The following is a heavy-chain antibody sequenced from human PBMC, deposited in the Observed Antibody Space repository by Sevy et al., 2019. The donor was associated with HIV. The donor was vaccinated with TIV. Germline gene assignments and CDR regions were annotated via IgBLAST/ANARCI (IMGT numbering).Heavy chain of an antibody. V-gene: IGHV3-7*03. D-gene: IGHD3-10*01. CDR1: GFTFSNHW. CDR2: IKKDGTDK. Sequence: GGSLRLSCAVSGFTFSNHWMTWVRQAPGKGLEWVANIKKDGTDKFYVDSVMGRFSISRDNAKDLLYLQKNSLRVEDTDVSYCARDRRVEYGGSDYWGQGTLVTVSS. CDR3: ARDRRVEYGGSDY. J-gene: IGHJ4*02.